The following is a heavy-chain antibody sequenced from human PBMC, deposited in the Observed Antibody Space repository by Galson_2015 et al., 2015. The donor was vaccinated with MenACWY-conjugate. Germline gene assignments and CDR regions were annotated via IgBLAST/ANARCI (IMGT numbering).Heavy chain of an antibody. J-gene: IGHJ5*02. CDR3: AKPVGAPVRGWFDP. Sequence: SLRLSCAVSGFIFSNYAMSWVRQAPGKGLEWVSSIGASGGTKYYADSVKGRFTSSRDNSKNTLYLQMHSLRAEDTAVYYCAKPVGAPVRGWFDPWGQGTLVTVSS. D-gene: IGHD1-26*01. CDR2: IGASGGTK. CDR1: GFIFSNYA. V-gene: IGHV3-23*01.